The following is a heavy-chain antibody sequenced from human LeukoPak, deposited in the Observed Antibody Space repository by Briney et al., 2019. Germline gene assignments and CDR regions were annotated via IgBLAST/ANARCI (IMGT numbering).Heavy chain of an antibody. CDR2: IDPSDSYT. CDR3: ARHPHGDYVAPDY. V-gene: IGHV5-10-1*01. J-gene: IGHJ4*02. Sequence: KAGESLKISCKGSGYSFTSYWISWVRQMPGKGLEWMGRIDPSDSYTNYSPSFQGHATISADKSISTAYLQWSSLKASDTAMYYCARHPHGDYVAPDYWGQGTLVTVSS. CDR1: GYSFTSYW. D-gene: IGHD4-17*01.